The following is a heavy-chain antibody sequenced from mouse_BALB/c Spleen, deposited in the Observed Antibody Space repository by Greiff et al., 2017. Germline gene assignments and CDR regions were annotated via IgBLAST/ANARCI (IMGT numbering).Heavy chain of an antibody. D-gene: IGHD1-1*01. V-gene: IGHV3-6*02. J-gene: IGHJ4*01. CDR1: GYSITSGYY. CDR3: ARRYGSSYGMDY. Sequence: VQLQQSGPGLVKPSQSLSLTCSVTGYSITSGYYWNWIRQFPGNKLEWMGYISYDGSNNYNPSLKNRISITRDTSKNQFFLKLNSVTTEDTATYYCARRYGSSYGMDYWGQGTSVTVSS. CDR2: ISYDGSN.